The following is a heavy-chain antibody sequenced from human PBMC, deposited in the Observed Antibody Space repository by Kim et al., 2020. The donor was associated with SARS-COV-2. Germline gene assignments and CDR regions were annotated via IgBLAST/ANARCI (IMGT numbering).Heavy chain of an antibody. D-gene: IGHD6-19*01. J-gene: IGHJ4*02. CDR1: GFTFSSYS. CDR3: AREPRLMN. V-gene: IGHV3-48*04. Sequence: GGSLRLSCAASGFTFSSYSMNWVRQTPGKGLEWVSYISSASSTIYYAHSVKGRFTISRDNAKNSLYLQMNSLRAEDTAVYYCAREPRLMNWGQGTLVTVSS. CDR2: ISSASSTI.